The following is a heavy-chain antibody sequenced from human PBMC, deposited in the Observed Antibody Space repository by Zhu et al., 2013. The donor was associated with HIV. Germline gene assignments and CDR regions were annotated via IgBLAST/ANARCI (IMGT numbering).Heavy chain of an antibody. CDR2: INPNNGAT. CDR3: ARVQWRSSTNSDFDS. D-gene: IGHD6-19*01. Sequence: QVQLVQSGADVRKPGASLKVSCKASGYTFTAYYLHWVRQAPGQGLEWMGWINPNNGATKYAPNFQGRVTMTRDTSISTAYMELRSLRSDDTAVYYCARVQWRSSTNSDFDSWGQGTLVTVSS. CDR1: GYTFTAYY. J-gene: IGHJ4*02. V-gene: IGHV1-2*02.